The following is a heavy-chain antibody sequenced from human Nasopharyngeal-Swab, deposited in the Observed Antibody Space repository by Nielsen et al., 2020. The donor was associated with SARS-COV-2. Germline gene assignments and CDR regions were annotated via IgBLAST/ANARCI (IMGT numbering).Heavy chain of an antibody. CDR3: ARGPVDTAMARGLFDY. CDR1: GFTFSSYD. V-gene: IGHV3-13*01. CDR2: IGTAGDT. D-gene: IGHD5-18*01. J-gene: IGHJ4*02. Sequence: GGSLRLSCAASGFTFSSYDMHWVRQATGKGLEWVSAIGTAGDTHYPGSVKGRFTISRENAKNSLYLQMNSLRAGDTAVYYCARGPVDTAMARGLFDYWGQGTLVTVSS.